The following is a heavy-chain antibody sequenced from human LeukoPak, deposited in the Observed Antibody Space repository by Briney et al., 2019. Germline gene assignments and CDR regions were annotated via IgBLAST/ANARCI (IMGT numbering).Heavy chain of an antibody. J-gene: IGHJ4*02. CDR3: ARDPGSGRDY. CDR1: GFTFSSYS. D-gene: IGHD1-26*01. V-gene: IGHV3-21*01. Sequence: GGSLRLSCAASGFTFSSYSMNWVRQAPGKGLEWVSSISSSSSYIYYADSVKGRFTISRDNAKNSLYLQMNSLSAEDTAVYYCARDPGSGRDYWGQGTLVTVSS. CDR2: ISSSSSYI.